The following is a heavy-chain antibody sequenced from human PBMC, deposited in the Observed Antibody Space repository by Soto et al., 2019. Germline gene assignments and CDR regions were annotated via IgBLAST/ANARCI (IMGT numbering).Heavy chain of an antibody. CDR2: INHSGST. CDR3: ARPRGYSYGYRDWYFDL. J-gene: IGHJ2*01. Sequence: LSLTCAVYCGSFSGYYWSWIRQPPGKGLEWIGEINHSGSTNYNPSLKSRVTISVDTSKNQFSLKLSSVTAADTAVYYCARPRGYSYGYRDWYFDLWGRGTLVTVSS. V-gene: IGHV4-34*01. D-gene: IGHD5-18*01. CDR1: CGSFSGYY.